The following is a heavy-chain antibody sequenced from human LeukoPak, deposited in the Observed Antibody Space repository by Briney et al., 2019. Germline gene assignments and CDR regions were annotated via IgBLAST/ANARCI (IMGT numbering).Heavy chain of an antibody. CDR1: GGTFSIYA. V-gene: IGHV1-18*01. Sequence: ASVKVSCTATGGTFSIYAISWVRQAPGQGLEWMGWISAYNGNTNYAQKLQGRVTMTTDTSTSTAYMELRSLRSDDTAVYYCARGYCSSTSCYPIDYWGQGTLVTVSS. CDR3: ARGYCSSTSCYPIDY. D-gene: IGHD2-2*01. CDR2: ISAYNGNT. J-gene: IGHJ4*02.